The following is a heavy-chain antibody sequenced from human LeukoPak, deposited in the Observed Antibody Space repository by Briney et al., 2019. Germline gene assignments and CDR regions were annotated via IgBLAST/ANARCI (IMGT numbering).Heavy chain of an antibody. CDR1: GFTFSTYG. CDR3: AREEGVDGTSGINN. J-gene: IGHJ4*02. D-gene: IGHD4-23*01. Sequence: PGGSLRLSCAASGFTFSTYGMHWVRQAPGKGLEWVSDIWYNGNTYYADSAKGRFTISRDNSKSTLYLQMNSLRAEDTAVYYCAREEGVDGTSGINNWGQGTLVIVSS. V-gene: IGHV3-33*01. CDR2: IWYNGNT.